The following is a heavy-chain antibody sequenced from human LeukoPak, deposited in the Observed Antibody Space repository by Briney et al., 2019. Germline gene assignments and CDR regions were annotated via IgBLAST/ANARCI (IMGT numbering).Heavy chain of an antibody. J-gene: IGHJ4*02. V-gene: IGHV3-23*01. CDR3: AKDLITVTTPYFDY. D-gene: IGHD4-17*01. CDR1: GFTFSSYA. Sequence: GGSLRLSCAASGFTFSSYAMSWVRQAPGKGLEWVSAISGSGGSTYSADSVKGRFSISRDNSKNTLYLQMNSLRAEDTAVYYCAKDLITVTTPYFDYWGQGTLVTVSS. CDR2: ISGSGGST.